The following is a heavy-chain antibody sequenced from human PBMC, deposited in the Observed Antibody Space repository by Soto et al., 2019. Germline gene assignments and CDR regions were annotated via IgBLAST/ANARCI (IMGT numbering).Heavy chain of an antibody. V-gene: IGHV4-39*01. J-gene: IGHJ4*02. CDR3: ARIIHCLRTACYFDY. Sequence: SETLSLCCTVSGSSISSSNDYWGWIRQPPGKGLPWIGSVYYSGTTSYNSSLKSRVTISVDTSKNQFSLNLNSVTAADTAVYYCARIIHCLRTACYFDYRGQGPLVT. D-gene: IGHD2-15*01. CDR1: GSSISSSNDY. CDR2: VYYSGTT.